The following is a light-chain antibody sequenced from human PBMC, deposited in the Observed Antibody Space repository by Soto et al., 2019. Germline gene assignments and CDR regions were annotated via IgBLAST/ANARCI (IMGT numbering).Light chain of an antibody. J-gene: IGLJ1*01. V-gene: IGLV2-8*01. Sequence: QSVLTQPPSASGSPGQSVTISCTGTSSDVGGYNYVSWYQQYPGKAPKLMIYEVSKLPSGVPDRFSGSKSGNTASLTVSGLQVEDEADYYCSSYAGTKHYVFGTGTKVTVL. CDR3: SSYAGTKHYV. CDR2: EVS. CDR1: SSDVGGYNY.